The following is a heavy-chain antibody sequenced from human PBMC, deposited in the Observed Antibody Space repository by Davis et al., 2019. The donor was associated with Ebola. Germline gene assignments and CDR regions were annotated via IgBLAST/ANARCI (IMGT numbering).Heavy chain of an antibody. CDR2: IRTKAYDGTT. V-gene: IGHV3-49*04. J-gene: IGHJ6*02. CDR1: GFTFGDYA. CDR3: SRVYEYYDSSGYYYRAYYYGLDV. D-gene: IGHD3-22*01. Sequence: GGSLRLSCIGSGFTFGDYAMTWVRQAPGKGLEWVGFIRTKAYDGTTEYAASVDGRFTISRDDSKSITYLQMNSLKTEDTAVYYCSRVYEYYDSSGYYYRAYYYGLDVWGQGTTVTVSS.